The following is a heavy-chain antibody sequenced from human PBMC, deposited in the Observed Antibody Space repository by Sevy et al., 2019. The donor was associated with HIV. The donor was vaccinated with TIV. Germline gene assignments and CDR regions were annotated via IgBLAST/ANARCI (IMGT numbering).Heavy chain of an antibody. CDR2: LSFGCGKI. CDR3: AREGCSRPHDY. D-gene: IGHD2-8*01. CDR1: GFAFHEYS. J-gene: IGHJ4*02. V-gene: IGHV3-23*01. Sequence: GGSLRLSCAASGFAFHEYSMSWIRQAPGKGLEWVATLSFGCGKINYAESVKGRFTISRDNSKNSFYRQMDNLRVEDTALYYCAREGCSRPHDYWGQGTRVTVSS.